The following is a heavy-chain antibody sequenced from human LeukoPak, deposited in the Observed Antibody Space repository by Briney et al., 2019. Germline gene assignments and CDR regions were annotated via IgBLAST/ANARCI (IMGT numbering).Heavy chain of an antibody. CDR2: IYSGGTT. CDR1: GFTVSSNY. CDR3: ARVAYGDHQYFHH. Sequence: GGSLRLSCAASGFTVSSNYMHWVRQAPGKGLEWVSVIYSGGTTYYADSVKGRFTISRDHSKNTLYLQMSSLRAEDTAVYYCARVAYGDHQYFHHWGQGTLVTVSS. J-gene: IGHJ1*01. D-gene: IGHD4-17*01. V-gene: IGHV3-53*01.